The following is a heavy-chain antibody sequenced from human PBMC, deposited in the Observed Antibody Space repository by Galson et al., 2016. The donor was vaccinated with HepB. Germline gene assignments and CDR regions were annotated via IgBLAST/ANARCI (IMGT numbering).Heavy chain of an antibody. Sequence: SLRLSCAASGFTFTNYAMTWVRQAPGKGLEWVSSISGSGGSTYNADSVKGRFTLSRDNSKNTVYLQMNSLRADDTAVYYCAKSGHLDNWGQGTLVTVSA. CDR1: GFTFTNYA. CDR2: ISGSGGST. CDR3: AKSGHLDN. D-gene: IGHD3-10*01. J-gene: IGHJ4*02. V-gene: IGHV3-23*01.